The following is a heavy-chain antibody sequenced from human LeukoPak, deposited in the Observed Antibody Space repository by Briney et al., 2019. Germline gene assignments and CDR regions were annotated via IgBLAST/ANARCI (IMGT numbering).Heavy chain of an antibody. J-gene: IGHJ6*02. Sequence: ASVKVSCKASGYTFTSYGISWVRQAPGQGLEWMGWISAYNGNTNYAQKLQGRVTMTTDTSTSTAYMELRSLRSDDTAVYYCARGGYYDSSGYFASGYYGMDVWGQGTTVTVSS. D-gene: IGHD3-22*01. V-gene: IGHV1-18*01. CDR2: ISAYNGNT. CDR3: ARGGYYDSSGYFASGYYGMDV. CDR1: GYTFTSYG.